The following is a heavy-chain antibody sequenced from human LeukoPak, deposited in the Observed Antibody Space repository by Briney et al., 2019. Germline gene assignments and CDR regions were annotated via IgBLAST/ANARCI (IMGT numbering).Heavy chain of an antibody. CDR2: IYHSGTT. D-gene: IGHD3-16*01. V-gene: IGHV4-39*01. J-gene: IGHJ4*02. CDR3: ARLGVLYYFDY. CDR1: GGSISGSTDY. Sequence: SETLSLTCTVSGGSISGSTDYWGWIRQPPGKGLEWVGNIYHSGTTYYNPSLKGRVTISVDTSKNQFSLKLTSVTAADTALYYCARLGVLYYFDYWGQGTLVTVSS.